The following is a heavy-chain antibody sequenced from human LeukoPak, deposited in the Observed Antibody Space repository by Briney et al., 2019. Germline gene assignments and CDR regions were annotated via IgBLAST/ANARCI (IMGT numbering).Heavy chain of an antibody. CDR2: ISAYNGYK. CDR1: GYTLTSFS. D-gene: IGHD2-15*01. J-gene: IGHJ1*01. V-gene: IGHV1-18*01. Sequence: ASVKLSCTASGYTLTSFSISWVRQAPGHGLEWMGWISAYNGYKDYAQKLQGRVTMTTDTSTNTAYMELRSLRSDDTAVYYCVRGDCSGVSCYLPEYFRHWGQGTLVTVSS. CDR3: VRGDCSGVSCYLPEYFRH.